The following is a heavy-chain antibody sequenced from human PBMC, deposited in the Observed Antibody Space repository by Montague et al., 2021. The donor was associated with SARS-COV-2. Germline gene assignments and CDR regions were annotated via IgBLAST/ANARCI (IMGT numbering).Heavy chain of an antibody. Sequence: TLSLTCTVSGGSISGDNYYWTWIRQHPGKGLERIAYIYYTGSTYYNPSLQSRLRTSLDTSKNQFSLTLTSVTAADTAVYYCARVQGITMIVVVIGAFDIWGQGTMVTVSS. CDR1: GGSISGDNYY. CDR3: ARVQGITMIVVVIGAFDI. CDR2: IYYTGST. D-gene: IGHD3-22*01. J-gene: IGHJ3*02. V-gene: IGHV4-31*03.